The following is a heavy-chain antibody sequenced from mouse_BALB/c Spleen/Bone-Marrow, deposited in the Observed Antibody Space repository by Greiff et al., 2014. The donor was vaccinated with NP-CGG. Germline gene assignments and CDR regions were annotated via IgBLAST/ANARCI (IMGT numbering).Heavy chain of an antibody. J-gene: IGHJ2*01. Sequence: QLQXXXPELVRPGVSVKISCKGSGYKFTDYAMHWVKQSHAKSLEWIGLISTYSGNTHYNQKFKGKATMTVDKSSSTAYMELARLTSEDSAIYYCARNFYGSAYFDFWGQGSTLTVSS. D-gene: IGHD1-1*01. CDR2: ISTYSGNT. CDR1: GYKFTDYA. CDR3: ARNFYGSAYFDF. V-gene: IGHV1-67*01.